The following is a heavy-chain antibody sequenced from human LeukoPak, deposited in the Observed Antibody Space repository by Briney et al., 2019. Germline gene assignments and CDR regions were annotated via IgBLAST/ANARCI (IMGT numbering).Heavy chain of an antibody. V-gene: IGHV5-51*01. J-gene: IGHJ6*03. CDR1: GYSFTSYW. CDR2: IYPGDSDT. Sequence: GESLKISCKGSGYSFTSYWIGWVRQMPGKGLEWMGIIYPGDSDTRYSPSFQGQVTISADKSISTAYLQWSSLKASDTAMYYCGRSVEGSDYYMDVWGKGTTVTVSS. CDR3: GRSVEGSDYYMDV. D-gene: IGHD3-10*01.